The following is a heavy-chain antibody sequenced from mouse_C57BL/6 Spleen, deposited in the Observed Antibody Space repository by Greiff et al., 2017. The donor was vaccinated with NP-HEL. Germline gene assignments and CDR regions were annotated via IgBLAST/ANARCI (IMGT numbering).Heavy chain of an antibody. V-gene: IGHV1-81*01. CDR1: GYTFTSYG. CDR2: IYPRSGNT. Sequence: VQLQQSGAELARPGASVKLSCKASGYTFTSYGISWVKQRTGQGLEWIGEIYPRSGNTYYNEKLKGKATLTADKSSSTAYMELRSLTSEDSAVYFCARGEVYSIHYAMDYWGQGTSVTVSS. D-gene: IGHD2-5*01. CDR3: ARGEVYSIHYAMDY. J-gene: IGHJ4*01.